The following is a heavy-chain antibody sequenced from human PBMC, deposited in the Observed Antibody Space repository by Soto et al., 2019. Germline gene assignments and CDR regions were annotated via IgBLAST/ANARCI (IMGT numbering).Heavy chain of an antibody. J-gene: IGHJ6*02. V-gene: IGHV1-18*01. CDR1: GYTFTRYG. D-gene: IGHD3-16*01. CDR2: INTYNGNT. Sequence: QVQLVQSGAEVKNPGASVKVSCKASGYTFTRYGIGWARQAPGQGLEWMGWINTYNGNTNYAQNVQGRVTLTTDTPTSTADMELRRLRSNDTAIYYCAMVDVYVTPSPQDVWGQGTTVIVSS. CDR3: AMVDVYVTPSPQDV.